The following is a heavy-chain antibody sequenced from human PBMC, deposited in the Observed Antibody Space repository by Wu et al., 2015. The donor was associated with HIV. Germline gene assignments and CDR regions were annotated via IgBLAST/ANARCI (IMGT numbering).Heavy chain of an antibody. V-gene: IGHV1-8*02. Sequence: QVQLVQSGAEVKKPGASVKVSCKASAYTFTSYDINWVRQAPGQGLDWMGWMNPKTGNTGYAQKFQGRVTMTRNTSISTAYMELSSLRSEDTAVYYCARAFRGVLPFRYWGQGTLVTVSS. D-gene: IGHD3-16*01. CDR2: MNPKTGNT. CDR1: AYTFTSYD. J-gene: IGHJ4*02. CDR3: ARAFRGVLPFRY.